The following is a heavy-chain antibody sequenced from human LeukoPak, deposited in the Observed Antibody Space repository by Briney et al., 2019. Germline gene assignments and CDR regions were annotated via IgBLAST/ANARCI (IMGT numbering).Heavy chain of an antibody. Sequence: SETLSLTCTVSGGSISSYYWSWIRQPAGKGLEWIGRIYNSGSTTYNPSLKSRVTMSVDTSKNQFSLKLSSVTAADTAVYYCARAYYYDSSGSSLWFDPWGQGTLVTVSS. CDR3: ARAYYYDSSGSSLWFDP. CDR1: GGSISSYY. D-gene: IGHD3-22*01. V-gene: IGHV4-4*07. J-gene: IGHJ5*02. CDR2: IYNSGST.